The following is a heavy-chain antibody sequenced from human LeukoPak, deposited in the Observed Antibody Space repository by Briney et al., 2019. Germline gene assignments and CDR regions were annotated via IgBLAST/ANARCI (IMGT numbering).Heavy chain of an antibody. CDR3: ARDDGTGYPAF. CDR2: FYTSGST. D-gene: IGHD3-22*01. Sequence: SETLSLTCTASGCSISSYYWSWLRQPAGKGLEWVGRFYTSGSTNYNPSLKSRVIMSVNTSKNQFSLKLSSVTAADTAVYYCARDDGTGYPAFWGQGTLVTVSS. J-gene: IGHJ4*02. V-gene: IGHV4-4*07. CDR1: GCSISSYY.